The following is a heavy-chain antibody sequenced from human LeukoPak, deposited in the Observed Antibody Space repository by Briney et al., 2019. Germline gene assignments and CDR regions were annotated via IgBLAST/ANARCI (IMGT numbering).Heavy chain of an antibody. V-gene: IGHV1-69*04. D-gene: IGHD3-10*01. J-gene: IGHJ4*02. Sequence: SVKVSCKASGGTFSSYAISWVRQAPGQGLEWMGRIIPILGIANYAQKFQGRVTITADKSTNTAYMELTSLRHDDTAVYYCARDVGSRWELAYWGQGTLVTVSS. CDR2: IIPILGIA. CDR3: ARDVGSRWELAY. CDR1: GGTFSSYA.